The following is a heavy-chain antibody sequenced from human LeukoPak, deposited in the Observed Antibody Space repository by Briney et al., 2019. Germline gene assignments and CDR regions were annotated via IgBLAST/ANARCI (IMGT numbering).Heavy chain of an antibody. Sequence: QPGRSLRLSCAASGFTFSSYGMHWVRQAPGKGLEWVAVISYDGSNKYYADSAKGRFTISRDNSKNTLYLQMNSLRAEDTAVYYCAKTGQLEYFDYWGQGTLVTVSS. CDR3: AKTGQLEYFDY. V-gene: IGHV3-30*18. J-gene: IGHJ4*02. CDR2: ISYDGSNK. CDR1: GFTFSSYG. D-gene: IGHD6-13*01.